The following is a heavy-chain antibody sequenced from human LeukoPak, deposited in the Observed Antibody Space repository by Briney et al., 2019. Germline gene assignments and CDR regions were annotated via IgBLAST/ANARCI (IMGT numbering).Heavy chain of an antibody. CDR1: GFTVSGNY. D-gene: IGHD6-25*01. J-gene: IGHJ4*02. CDR3: AGGNTWHGLSY. CDR2: IYTAGST. V-gene: IGHV3-53*01. Sequence: GVSLRLSCAASGFTVSGNYMSWVRQAPGKGLEWVSVIYTAGSTYNADSVKGRFTISRDKSKNTLYLQMNTLRAEDTAVYFCAGGNTWHGLSYWGQGTLLTVSS.